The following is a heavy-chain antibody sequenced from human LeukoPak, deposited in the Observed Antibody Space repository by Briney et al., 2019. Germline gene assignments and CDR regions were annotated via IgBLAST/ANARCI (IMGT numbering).Heavy chain of an antibody. CDR1: GYTFTGYY. Sequence: GASVKVSCKASGYTFTGYYMHWVRQAPGQGLEWMGWINPNSGGTNYAQKFQGGVTMIRDTSISTAYMELSRLRSDDTAVYYCARSQPPTYYDILVFDYWGQGTLVTVSS. CDR2: INPNSGGT. V-gene: IGHV1-2*02. CDR3: ARSQPPTYYDILVFDY. J-gene: IGHJ4*02. D-gene: IGHD3-9*01.